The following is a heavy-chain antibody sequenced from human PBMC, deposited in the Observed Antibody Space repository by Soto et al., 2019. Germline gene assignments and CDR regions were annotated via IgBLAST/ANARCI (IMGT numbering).Heavy chain of an antibody. Sequence: QVQLVQSGAEVKKPGASVKVSCKASGYTFTSHSIIWVRRAPGEGLEWVGWISAYNGYTNSAENFQGRVTMTTDASPTTASMDLLSLRSHASAVYYCAIVGYFSCSWSYVFDPCCPRTLVSFSS. CDR2: ISAYNGYT. D-gene: IGHD3-10*01. CDR3: AIVGYFSCSWSYVFDP. CDR1: GYTFTSHS. V-gene: IGHV1-18*04. J-gene: IGHJ5*02.